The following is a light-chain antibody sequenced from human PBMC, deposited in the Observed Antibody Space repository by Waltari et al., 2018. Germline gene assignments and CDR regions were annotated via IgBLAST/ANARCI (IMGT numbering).Light chain of an antibody. V-gene: IGKV3-11*01. Sequence: EIVLTQSPATLSLSPGDTSTLSCRASQSVGSYLAWYQQKPGQPPRLLIYDASNRATGVPARFRGSGSGTEFTLTISSLEAEDFAVYYCQQRSNWTPQTFGQGARLEIK. CDR1: QSVGSY. J-gene: IGKJ2*01. CDR2: DAS. CDR3: QQRSNWTPQT.